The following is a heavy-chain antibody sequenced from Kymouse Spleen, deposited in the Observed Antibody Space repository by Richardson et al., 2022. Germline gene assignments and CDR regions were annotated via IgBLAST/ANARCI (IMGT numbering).Heavy chain of an antibody. CDR3: ARGAAARPGYYYYGMDV. CDR1: GFTFSSYD. D-gene: IGHD6-6*01. CDR2: IGTAGDT. Sequence: EVQLVESGGGLVQPGGSLRLSCAASGFTFSSYDMHWVRQATGKGLEWVSAIGTAGDTYYPGSVKGRFTISRENAKNSLYLQMNSLRAGDTAVYYCARGAAARPGYYYYGMDVWGQGTTVTVSS. V-gene: IGHV3-13*01. J-gene: IGHJ6*02.